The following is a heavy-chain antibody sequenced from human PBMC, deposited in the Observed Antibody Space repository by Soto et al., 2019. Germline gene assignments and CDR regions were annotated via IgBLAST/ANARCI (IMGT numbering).Heavy chain of an antibody. D-gene: IGHD2-2*01. Sequence: SVKVSCKASGGNFRRYAISWVRQAPGQGLEWMGGILPIFGSPSHAQKFRDRVTITADESTSTAYLELTSLTSEDTAIYYCVFGDCTSSSCSYHFYGLDVWGQGTTVTVSS. CDR2: ILPIFGSP. CDR1: GGNFRRYA. V-gene: IGHV1-69*13. CDR3: VFGDCTSSSCSYHFYGLDV. J-gene: IGHJ6*02.